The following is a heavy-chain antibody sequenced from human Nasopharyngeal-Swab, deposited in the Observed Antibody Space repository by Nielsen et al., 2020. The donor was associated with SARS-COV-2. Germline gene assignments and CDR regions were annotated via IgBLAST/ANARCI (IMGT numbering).Heavy chain of an antibody. J-gene: IGHJ4*02. CDR2: INPNNGDT. Sequence: ASVKVSCKASGYTFTDYYFHWVRQAPGQGLEWMGRINPNNGDTNYAQKFQGRVTVTRDTSINTAYMELNSLTSDDTAVYFCARDGSNWGDSEYWGQGTLVTVSS. CDR1: GYTFTDYY. V-gene: IGHV1-2*06. D-gene: IGHD3-10*01. CDR3: ARDGSNWGDSEY.